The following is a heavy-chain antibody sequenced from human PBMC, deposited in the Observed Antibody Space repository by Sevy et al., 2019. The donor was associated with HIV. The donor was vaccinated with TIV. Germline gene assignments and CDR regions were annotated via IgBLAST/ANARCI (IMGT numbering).Heavy chain of an antibody. V-gene: IGHV4-4*07. D-gene: IGHD6-13*01. CDR1: GGSISGSY. CDR3: AREESSTWCFHF. Sequence: SEALSLTCTVSGGSISGSYWSWIRQSAGKGLEWIGRIYPSGNTNYNPSLKSRVTMSVDTSKNHFSLKLTSVTAADTAAYYCAREESSTWCFHFWGQGTLVTVSS. CDR2: IYPSGNT. J-gene: IGHJ4*02.